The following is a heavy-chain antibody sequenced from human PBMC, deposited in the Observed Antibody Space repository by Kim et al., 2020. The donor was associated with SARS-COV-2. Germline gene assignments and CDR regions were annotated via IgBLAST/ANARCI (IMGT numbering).Heavy chain of an antibody. V-gene: IGHV1-46*01. CDR3: ARDRGYDYVWGSYLFDY. D-gene: IGHD3-16*01. J-gene: IGHJ4*02. Sequence: FQGRGTMTRDTSTSTVYMELSSLRSEDTAVYYCARDRGYDYVWGSYLFDYWGQGTLVTVSS.